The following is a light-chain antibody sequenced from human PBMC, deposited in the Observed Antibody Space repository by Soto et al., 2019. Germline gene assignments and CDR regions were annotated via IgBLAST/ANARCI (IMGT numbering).Light chain of an antibody. J-gene: IGKJ1*01. CDR3: QEYNNWPWT. V-gene: IGKV3-15*01. CDR1: QSVNSN. Sequence: EIVMTQSPATLSVSPGERATLSCRASQSVNSNLAWYQQKPGQAPRLLIHGASTRATGIPARFNGIGSGTEFSLTISSLQSEDFAVYYCQEYNNWPWTFGQGTKVEIK. CDR2: GAS.